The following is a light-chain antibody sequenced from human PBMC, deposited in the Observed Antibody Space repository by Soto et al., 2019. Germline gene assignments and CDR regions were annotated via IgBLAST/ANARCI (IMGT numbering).Light chain of an antibody. V-gene: IGKV1-5*01. J-gene: IGKJ1*01. CDR1: QSISSW. Sequence: DIQMTQSPSTLSASVGDRVTITCRASQSISSWLAWYHQKPGKAPKLLIYDASSLESGVPSRFSGSGSGTEFTLTISSLQSEDFAVYYCQQYNNWPWTFGQGTKVDIK. CDR3: QQYNNWPWT. CDR2: DAS.